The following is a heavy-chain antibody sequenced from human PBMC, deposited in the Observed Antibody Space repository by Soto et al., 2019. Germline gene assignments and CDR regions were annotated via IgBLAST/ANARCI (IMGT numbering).Heavy chain of an antibody. D-gene: IGHD3-16*02. CDR1: GYTFTSYY. Sequence: ASVKVSCKASGYTFTSYYMHWVRQAPGQGLEWMGIINPSGGSTSYAQKFQGRVTMTRDTSTSTVYMELSSLRSEDTAVYYCARDDYDYIWGSYPLNAFDICGQGTMVTVSS. J-gene: IGHJ3*02. CDR2: INPSGGST. V-gene: IGHV1-46*03. CDR3: ARDDYDYIWGSYPLNAFDI.